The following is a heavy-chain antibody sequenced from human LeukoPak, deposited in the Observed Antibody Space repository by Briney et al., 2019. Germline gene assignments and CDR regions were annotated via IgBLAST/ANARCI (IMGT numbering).Heavy chain of an antibody. J-gene: IGHJ4*02. Sequence: PSETLSLTCAVYGGSFSGYYWSWIRQPPGKGLEWIGEINHSGSTNYNPSLKSRVTISVDTYKNQFSLKLSSVTAADTAVYYCASGTMTTVTYYFDYWGQGTLVTVSS. CDR1: GGSFSGYY. V-gene: IGHV4-34*01. CDR2: INHSGST. D-gene: IGHD4-17*01. CDR3: ASGTMTTVTYYFDY.